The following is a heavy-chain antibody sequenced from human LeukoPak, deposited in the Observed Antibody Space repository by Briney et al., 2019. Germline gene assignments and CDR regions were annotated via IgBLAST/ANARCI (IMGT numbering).Heavy chain of an antibody. Sequence: ASVKVSCKASGYTFTSYAMNWVRQAPGQGLEWMGIINPSGGSTSYAQKFQGRVTMTRDTSTSTVYMELSSLRSEDTAVYYCARVDGSYTVDYWGQGTLVTVSS. CDR2: INPSGGST. CDR3: ARVDGSYTVDY. D-gene: IGHD1-26*01. J-gene: IGHJ4*02. CDR1: GYTFTSYA. V-gene: IGHV1-46*01.